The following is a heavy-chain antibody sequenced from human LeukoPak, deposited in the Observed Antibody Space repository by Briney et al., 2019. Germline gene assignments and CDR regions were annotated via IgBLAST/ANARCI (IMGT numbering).Heavy chain of an antibody. CDR1: GGYSTNYQ. J-gene: IGHJ5*01. V-gene: IGHV4-59*12. D-gene: IGHD3-10*01. CDR2: IYSSRNI. Sequence: PSETLCLTCSVSGGYSTNYQWSWIRQSPEKGLEWIGYIYSSRNIKYNSSLKSRVTISVDTSKNQFSLKLSSVTAADTAVYYCARALYGEGSYPGFDSWGQGILVIVSS. CDR3: ARALYGEGSYPGFDS.